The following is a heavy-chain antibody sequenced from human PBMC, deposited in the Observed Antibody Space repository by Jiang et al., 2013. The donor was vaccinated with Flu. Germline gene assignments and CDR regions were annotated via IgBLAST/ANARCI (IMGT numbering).Heavy chain of an antibody. J-gene: IGHJ4*02. CDR2: INHSGST. CDR3: ARARFLAPGYFDY. CDR1: GGSFSGYY. Sequence: LLKPSETLSLTCAVYGGSFSGYYWSWIRQPPGKGLEWIGEINHSGSTNYNPSLKSRVTISVDTSKNQFSLKLSSVTAADTAVYYCARARFLAPGYFDYWGQGTLVTVSS. V-gene: IGHV4-34*01. D-gene: IGHD6-25*01.